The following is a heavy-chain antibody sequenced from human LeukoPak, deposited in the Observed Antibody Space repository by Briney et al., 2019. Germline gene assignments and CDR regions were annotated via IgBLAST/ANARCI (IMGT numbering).Heavy chain of an antibody. CDR3: ARLGGGNYLNGFDP. CDR1: CGSMSNYY. J-gene: IGHJ5*02. D-gene: IGHD1-26*01. Sequence: ETLSLTCTVSCGSMSNYYWSWLRQPPGKGLEWIGYIYYSGSTNYNPSLKSRVTISVDTSKNKFSLKLSSVTAADTAVYYCARLGGGNYLNGFDPWGQGTLVTVSS. V-gene: IGHV4-59*08. CDR2: IYYSGST.